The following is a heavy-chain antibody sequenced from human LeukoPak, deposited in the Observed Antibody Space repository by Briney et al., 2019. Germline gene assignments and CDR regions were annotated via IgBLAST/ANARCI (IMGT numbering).Heavy chain of an antibody. J-gene: IGHJ4*02. Sequence: PSETLPLTCTVSGGSMSTYYWSWIRQPPGKGLEWIGYVYHSGSTNYNPSLKSRVTISVDTSKKQFSLRLSSVTAADTAVYYCARHTYNSGWYYFDYWGQGTLVTVSS. D-gene: IGHD6-19*01. CDR3: ARHTYNSGWYYFDY. CDR1: GGSMSTYY. V-gene: IGHV4-59*08. CDR2: VYHSGST.